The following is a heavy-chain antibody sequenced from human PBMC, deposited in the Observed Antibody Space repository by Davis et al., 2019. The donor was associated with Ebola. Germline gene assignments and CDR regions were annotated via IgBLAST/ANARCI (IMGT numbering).Heavy chain of an antibody. V-gene: IGHV1-3*01. CDR2: INAGNGNT. CDR1: GYTFTSYA. D-gene: IGHD2/OR15-2a*01. J-gene: IGHJ6*03. Sequence: AASVKVSCKASGYTFTSYAMHWVRQAPGQRLEWMRWINAGNGNTKYSQKFQGRVTITRDTSASTAYMELSSLRSEDTAVYYCARGSVYFRYYYYYYYMDVWGKGTTVTVSS. CDR3: ARGSVYFRYYYYYYYMDV.